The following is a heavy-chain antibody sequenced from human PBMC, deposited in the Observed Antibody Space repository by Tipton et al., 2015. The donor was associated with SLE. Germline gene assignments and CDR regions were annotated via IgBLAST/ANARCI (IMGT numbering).Heavy chain of an antibody. J-gene: IGHJ4*02. CDR3: GRGDF. Sequence: VQLVQSGAEVKKPGATVKISCKASGYTFTDHYIHWVQQAPGKGLEWMGRVDPKDGEAIYPEKFQDRVTISADTSTGTAYMELNSLRSEDTAVYYCGRGDFWGQGTLVTVSS. CDR2: VDPKDGEA. CDR1: GYTFTDHY. V-gene: IGHV1-69-2*01. D-gene: IGHD3-10*01.